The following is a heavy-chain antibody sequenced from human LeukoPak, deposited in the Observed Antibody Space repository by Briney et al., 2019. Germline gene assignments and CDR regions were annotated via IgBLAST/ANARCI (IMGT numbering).Heavy chain of an antibody. CDR2: IYTSGST. CDR3: ARDSLTGPDYGMDV. CDR1: GGSISSSSYY. Sequence: PSETLSLTCSVSGGSISSSSYYWSWIRQPAGKGLEWIGRIYTSGSTNYNPSLKSRVTMSVDTSKNQFSLKLSSVTAADTAVYYCARDSLTGPDYGMDVWGQGTTVTVSS. J-gene: IGHJ6*02. V-gene: IGHV4-61*02.